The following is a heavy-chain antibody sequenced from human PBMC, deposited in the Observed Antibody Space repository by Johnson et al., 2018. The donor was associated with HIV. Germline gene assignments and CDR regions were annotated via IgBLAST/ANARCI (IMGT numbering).Heavy chain of an antibody. D-gene: IGHD6-13*01. CDR2: SGSGGST. V-gene: IGHV3-66*01. CDR1: GFTVSSNY. Sequence: MQLVESGGGLVQPGGSLRLSCAASGFTVSSNYMTWVRQAPGKGLEWVSAISGSGGSTYYADSVKGRFTISRDNSKNTLYLQMNNLRVEDTAGYYCARDGESQQLPLGDAFDIWGQGTMVTVSS. J-gene: IGHJ3*02. CDR3: ARDGESQQLPLGDAFDI.